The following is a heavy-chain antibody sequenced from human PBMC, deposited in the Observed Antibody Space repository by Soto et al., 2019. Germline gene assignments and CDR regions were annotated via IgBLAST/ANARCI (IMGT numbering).Heavy chain of an antibody. CDR1: GSTFSNYV. Sequence: RFLRLSVGAPGSTFSNYVMHWVGQVPGEGLVWVSRMSGDGKTISYADSLKGRFTISRDNAKNTLYLQMNSLRVEDTAVYYCERTYVPGIAGFDPWGQGTLVTVSS. J-gene: IGHJ5*02. CDR2: MSGDGKTI. D-gene: IGHD1-1*01. V-gene: IGHV3-74*01. CDR3: ERTYVPGIAGFDP.